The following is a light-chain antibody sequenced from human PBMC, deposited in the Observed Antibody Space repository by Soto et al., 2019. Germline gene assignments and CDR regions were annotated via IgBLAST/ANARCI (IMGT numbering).Light chain of an antibody. J-gene: IGKJ1*01. CDR1: QRGLHSSNNKNY. Sequence: DIVMTQSPDSLAVSLGERATINCKSSQRGLHSSNNKNYLTWFQQKPAQPPKLLMYWASTRESGVTDRFSGSGSVTDFTLTISSLQAEDVAVYYCQTSYYTPWTFGQGTRVEIK. CDR3: QTSYYTPWT. CDR2: WAS. V-gene: IGKV4-1*01.